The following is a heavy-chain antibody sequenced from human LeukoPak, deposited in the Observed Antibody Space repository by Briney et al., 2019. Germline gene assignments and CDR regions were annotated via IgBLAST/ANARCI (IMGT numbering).Heavy chain of an antibody. J-gene: IGHJ3*01. V-gene: IGHV1-24*01. CDR1: KYTLTELS. CDR3: ATEDFDGIVGPIDSFDV. D-gene: IGHD1-26*01. CDR2: FDPEHGKT. Sequence: ASVKVSCKVSKYTLTELSMHWVRQAPGKGLEWMGGFDPEHGKTVYAQTSQGRVTMTEDTSTGTAYMELRSLRSEDTAVYYCATEDFDGIVGPIDSFDVWGQGTMVTVSS.